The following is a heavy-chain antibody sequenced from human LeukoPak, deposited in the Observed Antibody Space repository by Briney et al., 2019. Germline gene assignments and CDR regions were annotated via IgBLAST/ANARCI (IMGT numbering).Heavy chain of an antibody. J-gene: IGHJ6*03. CDR1: GFTFSSYS. Sequence: PGGSLRLSCAASGFTFSSYSMTWVRQAPGKGLEWVSCIGESGETTYYADSVKGRFTISRDNSKNTLHLQLNSLRAEDAAVYYCARGAVSGYCNYMDVWGKGTTVTVSS. CDR2: IGESGETT. CDR3: ARGAVSGYCNYMDV. V-gene: IGHV3-23*01. D-gene: IGHD2-15*01.